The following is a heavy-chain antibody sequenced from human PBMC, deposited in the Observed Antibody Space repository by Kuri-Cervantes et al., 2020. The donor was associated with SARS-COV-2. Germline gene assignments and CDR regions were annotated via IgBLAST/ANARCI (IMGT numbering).Heavy chain of an antibody. D-gene: IGHD3-9*01. CDR1: GFTFSSYA. Sequence: GGSLRLSCAASGFTFSSYAMNWVRQAPGKGLEWVSYITSRDTIYYADSVKGRFTISRDNSKNTLYLQMGSLRAEDMAVYYCARAALRYFDPINYWGQGTLVTVSS. CDR3: ARAALRYFDPINY. J-gene: IGHJ4*02. V-gene: IGHV3-48*01. CDR2: ITSRDTI.